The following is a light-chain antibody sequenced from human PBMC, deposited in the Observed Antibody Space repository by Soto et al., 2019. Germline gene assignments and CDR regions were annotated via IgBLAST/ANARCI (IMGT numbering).Light chain of an antibody. V-gene: IGKV3-11*01. Sequence: EIVLTQSPATLSLSPGERATLSCRASQSVSTYLAWYQQKPGLAPRLLIYDASNRATGSPARFSGSWSGTDFTLTISSLEPEDFAVYYCQQRSTWPLITFGQGTRLEIK. CDR1: QSVSTY. CDR2: DAS. J-gene: IGKJ5*01. CDR3: QQRSTWPLIT.